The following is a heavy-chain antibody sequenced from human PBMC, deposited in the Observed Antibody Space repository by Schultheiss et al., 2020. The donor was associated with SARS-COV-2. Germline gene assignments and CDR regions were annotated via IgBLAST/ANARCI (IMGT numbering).Heavy chain of an antibody. CDR2: ISYDGSNK. Sequence: GGSLRLSCTASGFTFSDYAMSWFRQAPGKGLEWVAVISYDGSNKYYADSVKGRFTISRDNSKNTLYLQMNSLRAEDTAVYYCARDGYSSGWYWSDTRMKMDVWGQGTTVTVS. D-gene: IGHD6-19*01. CDR1: GFTFSDYA. V-gene: IGHV3-30*04. J-gene: IGHJ6*02. CDR3: ARDGYSSGWYWSDTRMKMDV.